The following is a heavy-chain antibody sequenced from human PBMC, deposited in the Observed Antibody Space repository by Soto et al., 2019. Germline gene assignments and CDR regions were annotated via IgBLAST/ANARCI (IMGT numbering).Heavy chain of an antibody. J-gene: IGHJ4*02. D-gene: IGHD2-21*01. CDR1: GVSLSTSGMG. CDR3: AHMIEGAFFDN. Sequence: QVTLKESGPPLVKPTQTLTLTCTFSGVSLSTSGMGVGWIRQPPGKALEWLALVYWDDDKRYSPSLKSRLTITKDTSKNQVVLTMTYMDPVDTATYYCAHMIEGAFFDNCGQGTLVTVSS. V-gene: IGHV2-5*02. CDR2: VYWDDDK.